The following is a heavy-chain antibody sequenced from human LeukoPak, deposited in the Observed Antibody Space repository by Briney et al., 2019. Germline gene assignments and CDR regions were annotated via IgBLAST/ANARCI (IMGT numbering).Heavy chain of an antibody. CDR2: IRYNGNNQ. D-gene: IGHD3-10*01. Sequence: PGGSLRLSCAASGFTFNNYGMHWVRQAPGKGLEWVAFIRYNGNNQYYADSVKGRFTISRDNSKNTLYLQMNSLRAEDTAVYYCAKYVREGGYGSGSYYPLHYYYYYMDVWGKGTTVTISS. CDR1: GFTFNNYG. CDR3: AKYVREGGYGSGSYYPLHYYYYYMDV. V-gene: IGHV3-30*02. J-gene: IGHJ6*03.